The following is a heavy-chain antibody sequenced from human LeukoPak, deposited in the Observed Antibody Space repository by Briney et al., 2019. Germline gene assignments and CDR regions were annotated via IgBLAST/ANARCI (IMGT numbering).Heavy chain of an antibody. CDR3: TRVQAGRSGHMDV. V-gene: IGHV3-74*01. CDR1: GFNLSGYW. D-gene: IGHD2-8*02. J-gene: IGHJ6*02. CDR2: NSPDGSDT. Sequence: GGSLRLSCAASGFNLSGYWMHWVRQAPGKGLVCVSRNSPDGSDTTYADSVKGRFTISRDNSKNTLYLQMNSLRDEDAAVYQCTRVQAGRSGHMDVWGRGTTVTVSS.